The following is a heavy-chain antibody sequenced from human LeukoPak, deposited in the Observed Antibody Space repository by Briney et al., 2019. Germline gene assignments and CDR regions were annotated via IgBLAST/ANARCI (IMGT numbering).Heavy chain of an antibody. V-gene: IGHV1-69*05. CDR1: GGTLSRYG. Sequence: ASVTVSCKASGGTLSRYGINWVRQAPGQGIEWMGRIIPTFGSTNYAQNFQGRVTITTDESTTTAYMEVTSLTSEDTAVYYCAGETLAPSGVKYFHHWGQGTLVTVSS. CDR2: IIPTFGST. CDR3: AGETLAPSGVKYFHH. D-gene: IGHD3-16*02. J-gene: IGHJ1*01.